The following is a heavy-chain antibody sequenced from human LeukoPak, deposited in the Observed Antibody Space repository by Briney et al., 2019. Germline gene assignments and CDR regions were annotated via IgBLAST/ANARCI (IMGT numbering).Heavy chain of an antibody. V-gene: IGHV1-2*02. D-gene: IGHD3-3*01. Sequence: ASVKVSCKASGYTFTGYYMHWVRQAPGQGLEWMGWINPNSGGTNYAQKFQGRVTMTRDTSISTAYMELSRLRSDDTAVYYCARAYYDFWSGYSVPLAFDYWGQGTLVTVSS. CDR3: ARAYYDFWSGYSVPLAFDY. CDR2: INPNSGGT. CDR1: GYTFTGYY. J-gene: IGHJ4*02.